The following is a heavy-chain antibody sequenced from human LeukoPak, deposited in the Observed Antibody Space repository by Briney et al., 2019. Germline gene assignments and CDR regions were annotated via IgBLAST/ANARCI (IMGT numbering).Heavy chain of an antibody. J-gene: IGHJ4*02. CDR3: AKELWELLPKSLGFEY. CDR1: GFTFSSYG. D-gene: IGHD1-26*01. V-gene: IGHV3-30*18. Sequence: GRSLRLSCAASGFTFSSYGMHWVRQAPGKGLEWVAVISYDGSNKYYADSVKGRFTISRDNSKNTLYLQMNSLRAEDTAAYYCAKELWELLPKSLGFEYWGQGTLVTVYS. CDR2: ISYDGSNK.